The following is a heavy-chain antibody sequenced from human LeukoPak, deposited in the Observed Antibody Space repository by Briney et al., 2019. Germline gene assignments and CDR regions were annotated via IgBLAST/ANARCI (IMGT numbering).Heavy chain of an antibody. CDR1: GFTFSSYG. D-gene: IGHD2-15*01. Sequence: PGGSLRLSCAASGFTFSSYGMSWVRQAPGKGLECVSAISGSGGSTYYADSVKGRFTISRDNSKNTLYLQMNSLRAEDTAIYYCAKNGDRGAYCTGGSCYPYYYYNMDVWGKGTTVTISS. V-gene: IGHV3-23*01. CDR3: AKNGDRGAYCTGGSCYPYYYYNMDV. J-gene: IGHJ6*03. CDR2: ISGSGGST.